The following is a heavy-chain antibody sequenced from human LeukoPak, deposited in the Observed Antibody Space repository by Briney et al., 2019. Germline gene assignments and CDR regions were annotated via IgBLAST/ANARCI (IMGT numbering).Heavy chain of an antibody. CDR3: ARYGNGAWLAHYSFDI. CDR1: GFTFSSYG. CDR2: ISYDGSNK. V-gene: IGHV3-30*03. D-gene: IGHD6-19*01. Sequence: PGGSPRLSCAASGFTFSSYGMHWVRQAPGKGLEWVAVISYDGSNKYYADSVKGRFTISRDNSKNTLYLQMNSLRAEDTAVYYCARYGNGAWLAHYSFDIWGQGTMVTVSS. J-gene: IGHJ3*02.